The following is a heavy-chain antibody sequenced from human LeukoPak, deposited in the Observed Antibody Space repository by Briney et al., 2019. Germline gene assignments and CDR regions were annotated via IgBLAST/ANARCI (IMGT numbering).Heavy chain of an antibody. V-gene: IGHV4-30-2*01. CDR2: IYHSGST. Sequence: SETLSLTCAVSGGSISSGGYSWSWIRQPPGKGLEWIGYIYHSGSTYYNPSLKSRVTISVDRSKNQFSLKLNSVTAADTAVYYCAARGYSYGYGSPFDYWGQGTLVTVSS. D-gene: IGHD5-18*01. CDR1: GGSISSGGYS. J-gene: IGHJ4*02. CDR3: AARGYSYGYGSPFDY.